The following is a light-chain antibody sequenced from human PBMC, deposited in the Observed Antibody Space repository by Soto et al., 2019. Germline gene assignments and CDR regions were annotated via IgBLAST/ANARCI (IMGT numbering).Light chain of an antibody. V-gene: IGLV1-44*01. CDR2: NNN. CDR3: ATWGDSLYGPV. J-gene: IGLJ2*01. Sequence: QSVLTQPPSASGTPGQGVTISCSGSRSTIGSNPVQWYHQLPGTAPKLLIYNNNQRPSGVPDRFSGSKSGTSASLAISGLQSEDEADYYCATWGDSLYGPVFGGGTKLTVL. CDR1: RSTIGSNP.